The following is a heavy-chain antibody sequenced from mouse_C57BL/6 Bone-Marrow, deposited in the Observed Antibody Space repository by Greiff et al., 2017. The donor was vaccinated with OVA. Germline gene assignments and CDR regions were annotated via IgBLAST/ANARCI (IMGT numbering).Heavy chain of an antibody. J-gene: IGHJ3*01. Sequence: EVQLQESGGGLVKPGGSLKLSCAASGFTFSSYTMSWVRQTPEKRLEWVATISGGGGNTYYPASVKGRFTISRDNAKNTLYLQMSRLRSEDTALYYCARGEIGYYGSTSWFAYWGQGTLVTVSA. CDR1: GFTFSSYT. CDR3: ARGEIGYYGSTSWFAY. V-gene: IGHV5-9*01. CDR2: ISGGGGNT. D-gene: IGHD1-1*01.